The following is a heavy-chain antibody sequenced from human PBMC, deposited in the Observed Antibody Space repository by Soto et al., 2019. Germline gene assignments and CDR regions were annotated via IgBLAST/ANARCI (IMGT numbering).Heavy chain of an antibody. CDR2: ISYDGSNK. Sequence: GGSLRLSCAASGFTFSSYAMHWVRQAPGKGLEWVAVISYDGSNKYYADSVKGRFTISRDNXXXXXXXXXXXXXXXXXXXYYXXXDPAAAAGLMARIALFGWFDPWGQGTLVTVSS. D-gene: IGHD6-13*01. CDR3: XXDPAAAAGLMARIALFGWFDP. CDR1: GFTFSSYA. V-gene: IGHV3-30-3*01. J-gene: IGHJ5*02.